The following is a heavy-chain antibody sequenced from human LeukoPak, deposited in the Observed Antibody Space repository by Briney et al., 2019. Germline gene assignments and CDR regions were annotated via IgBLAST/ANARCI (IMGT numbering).Heavy chain of an antibody. CDR2: ISAYNGNT. CDR1: GYTFTSYG. V-gene: IGHV1-18*01. J-gene: IGHJ4*02. D-gene: IGHD3-3*01. CDR3: ARSGDFWSGYYPVDY. Sequence: ASVKVSCEASGYTFTSYGISWVRQAPGQGLEWMGWISAYNGNTNYAQKLQGRVTMTTDTSTSTAYMELRSLRSDDTAVYYCARSGDFWSGYYPVDYWGQGTLVTVSS.